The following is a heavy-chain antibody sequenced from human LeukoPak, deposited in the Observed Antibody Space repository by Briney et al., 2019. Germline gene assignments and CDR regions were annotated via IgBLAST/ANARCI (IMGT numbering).Heavy chain of an antibody. CDR3: AREVAGTESFDY. V-gene: IGHV1-46*01. J-gene: IGHJ4*02. Sequence: GASVKVSCKASGYTFTSYYMHWVRQAPGQGLEWMGIINPSGGSTSYAQKFQGRVTMTRDMSTSTVYMELSSMRSEDTAVYYCAREVAGTESFDYWGQGTLVTVSS. CDR1: GYTFTSYY. D-gene: IGHD6-19*01. CDR2: INPSGGST.